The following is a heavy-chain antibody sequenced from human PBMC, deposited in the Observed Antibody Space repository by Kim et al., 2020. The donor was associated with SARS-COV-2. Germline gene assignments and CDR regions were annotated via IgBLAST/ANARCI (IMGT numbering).Heavy chain of an antibody. CDR2: INPNSGGT. Sequence: ASVKVSCKASGYTFTGYYMHWVRQAPGQGLEWMGWINPNSGGTNYAQKFQGRVTMTRDTSISTAYMELSRLRSDDTAVYYCARDLGITMIGSEGFDPWGQGTLVTVSS. V-gene: IGHV1-2*02. CDR1: GYTFTGYY. D-gene: IGHD3-22*01. J-gene: IGHJ5*02. CDR3: ARDLGITMIGSEGFDP.